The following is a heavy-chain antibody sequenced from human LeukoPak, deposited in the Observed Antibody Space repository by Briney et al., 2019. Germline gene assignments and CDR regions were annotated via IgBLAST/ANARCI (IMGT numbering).Heavy chain of an antibody. J-gene: IGHJ4*02. Sequence: SETLSLTCTVSGGSISSGDYYWSWIRQPPGKGLEWIGYIYYSGSTYYNPSLKSRVTISVDTSKIQFSLKLSSVTAADTAVYYCARVLWKLPELHFDYWGQGTLVTVSS. CDR3: ARVLWKLPELHFDY. V-gene: IGHV4-30-4*01. CDR2: IYYSGST. CDR1: GGSISSGDYY. D-gene: IGHD1-26*01.